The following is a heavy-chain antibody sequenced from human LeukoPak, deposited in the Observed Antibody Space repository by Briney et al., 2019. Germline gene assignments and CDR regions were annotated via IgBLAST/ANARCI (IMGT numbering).Heavy chain of an antibody. CDR2: IYYSGST. Sequence: SETLSLTCTVSGGSISSYYWSWIRQPPGKGLEWIGYIYYSGSTNYNPSLKSRVTISADTSKNQFSLKLSSVTAADTAVYYCARYPDAGSGSYFAYYFDYWGQGTLVTVSS. D-gene: IGHD3-10*01. J-gene: IGHJ4*02. V-gene: IGHV4-59*01. CDR3: ARYPDAGSGSYFAYYFDY. CDR1: GGSISSYY.